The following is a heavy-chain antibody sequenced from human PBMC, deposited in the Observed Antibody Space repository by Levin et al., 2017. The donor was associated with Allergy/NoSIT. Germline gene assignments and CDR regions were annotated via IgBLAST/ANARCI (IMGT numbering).Heavy chain of an antibody. V-gene: IGHV3-21*01. CDR3: AREEDYYDSSGYYSALRYYGMDV. D-gene: IGHD3-22*01. J-gene: IGHJ6*02. CDR2: ISSSSSYI. CDR1: GFTFSSYS. Sequence: GGSLRLSCAASGFTFSSYSMNWVRQAPGKGLEWVSSISSSSSYIYYADSVKGRFTISRDNAKNSLYLQMNSLRAEDTAVYYCAREEDYYDSSGYYSALRYYGMDVWGQGTTVTVSS.